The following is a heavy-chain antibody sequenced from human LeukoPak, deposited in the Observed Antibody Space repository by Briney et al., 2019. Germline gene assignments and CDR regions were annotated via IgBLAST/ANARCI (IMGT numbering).Heavy chain of an antibody. D-gene: IGHD5-12*01. CDR1: GFTFSSYA. CDR2: IYSDNT. CDR3: ARDALVATAYYYYYYMDV. J-gene: IGHJ6*03. V-gene: IGHV3-66*03. Sequence: PGGSLRLSCAASGFTFSSYAMSWVRQAPGKGLEWVSFIYSDNTHYSDSVKGRFTISRDNSKNTLYLQMGSLRAEDMAVYYCARDALVATAYYYYYYMDVWGKGTTVTVSS.